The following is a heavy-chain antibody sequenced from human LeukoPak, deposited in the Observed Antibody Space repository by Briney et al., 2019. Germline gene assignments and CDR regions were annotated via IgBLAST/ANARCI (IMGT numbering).Heavy chain of an antibody. CDR2: ISSSSSNI. CDR3: ARDLVQYYFDY. CDR1: GFTFSSYN. Sequence: AGGSLRLSCAASGFTFSSYNMNWVRQAPGKGLEWVSYISSSSSNIYYADSVKGRFTISRDNAKNSLYLQMNSLRAEDTAVYYCARDLVQYYFDYWGQGTLVTVSS. D-gene: IGHD3-16*01. J-gene: IGHJ4*02. V-gene: IGHV3-48*04.